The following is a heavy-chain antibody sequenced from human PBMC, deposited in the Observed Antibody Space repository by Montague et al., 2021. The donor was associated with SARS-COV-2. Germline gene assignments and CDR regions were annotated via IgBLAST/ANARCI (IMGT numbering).Heavy chain of an antibody. CDR3: ARDPTKWELGYAFDI. D-gene: IGHD1-26*01. Sequence: SLRLSCPASGFTFSDYYMSWIRQAPGKGLEWVSYISSSGRTIYHADSVKGRFTISRDNAKNSMYLQMNSLRAEDTAVYYCARDPTKWELGYAFDIWGQGTMVTVSS. J-gene: IGHJ3*02. CDR2: ISSSGRTI. CDR1: GFTFSDYY. V-gene: IGHV3-11*01.